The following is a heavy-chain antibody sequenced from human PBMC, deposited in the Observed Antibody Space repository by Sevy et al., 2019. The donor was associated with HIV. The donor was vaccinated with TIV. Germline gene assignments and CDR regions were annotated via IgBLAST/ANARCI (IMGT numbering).Heavy chain of an antibody. CDR1: GYTFTSYG. CDR3: ARVSTVTSRGPFDP. CDR2: ISAYNGNT. V-gene: IGHV1-18*04. Sequence: ASVKVSCKASGYTFTSYGISWVRQAPGQGLEWMGWISAYNGNTNCAQKLQGRVTMTTDTSTSTAYMELRSLRSDDTAVYYCARVSTVTSRGPFDPWGQGTLVTVSS. J-gene: IGHJ5*02. D-gene: IGHD4-17*01.